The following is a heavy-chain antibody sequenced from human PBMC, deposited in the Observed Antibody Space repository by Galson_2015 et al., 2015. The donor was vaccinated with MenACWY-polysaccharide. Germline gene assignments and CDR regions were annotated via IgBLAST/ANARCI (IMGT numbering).Heavy chain of an antibody. V-gene: IGHV3-23*01. CDR3: AKYEWELPDWFDP. CDR2: ISGSGGST. D-gene: IGHD1-26*01. J-gene: IGHJ5*02. CDR1: GFTFSSYA. Sequence: SLRLSCAASGFTFSSYAMSWVRQAPGKGLEWVSAISGSGGSTYYADSAKGRFTISRDNSKNTLYLQMNSLRAEDTAVYYCAKYEWELPDWFDPWGQGTLVTVSS.